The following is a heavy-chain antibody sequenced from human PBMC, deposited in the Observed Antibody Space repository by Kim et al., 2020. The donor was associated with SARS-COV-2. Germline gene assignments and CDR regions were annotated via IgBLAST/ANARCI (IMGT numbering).Heavy chain of an antibody. CDR1: GFTFDDYA. J-gene: IGHJ3*02. CDR2: ISGDGGST. V-gene: IGHV3-43*02. CDR3: AKKERLGRGKLRHFDAFDI. Sequence: GGSLRLSCAASGFTFDDYAMHWVRQAPGKGLEWVSLISGDGGSTYYADSVKGRFTISRDNSKNSLYLQMNSLRTEDTALYYCAKKERLGRGKLRHFDAFDIWGQGPMVTVSS. D-gene: IGHD2-15*01.